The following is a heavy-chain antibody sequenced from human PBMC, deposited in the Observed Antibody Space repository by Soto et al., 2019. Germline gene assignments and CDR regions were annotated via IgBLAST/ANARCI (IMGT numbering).Heavy chain of an antibody. V-gene: IGHV3-23*01. CDR1: GFKFSNYA. Sequence: GGSLRLSCAASGFKFSNYAMSWVRQAPGKGLEWVSLISATGGGTYYADSVKGRFTISRGNSHNTLYLQVHSLTAEDTAVYYCAKDRRAGGNSAFYFDFWGQGAQVTVSS. CDR2: ISATGGGT. D-gene: IGHD3-16*01. J-gene: IGHJ4*02. CDR3: AKDRRAGGNSAFYFDF.